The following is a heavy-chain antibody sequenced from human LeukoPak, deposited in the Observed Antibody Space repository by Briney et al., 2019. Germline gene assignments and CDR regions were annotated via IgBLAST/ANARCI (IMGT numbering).Heavy chain of an antibody. V-gene: IGHV3-23*01. CDR2: IGRSGANS. J-gene: IGHJ4*02. CDR1: GFTFNKYA. D-gene: IGHD2-2*01. Sequence: GGSLRLSCAASGFTFNKYAMSWVRQSPGKGLEWVSAIGRSGANSYYATSVKGRFSVSRDNTKNTFHLQMNSLRAEDTAIYYCAKLQTAVVPAATLGFDSWGQGTLVTVSS. CDR3: AKLQTAVVPAATLGFDS.